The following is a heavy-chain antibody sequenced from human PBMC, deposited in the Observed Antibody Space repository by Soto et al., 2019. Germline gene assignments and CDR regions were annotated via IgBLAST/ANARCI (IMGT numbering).Heavy chain of an antibody. V-gene: IGHV5-10-1*01. CDR3: ARKTGGFPTHYGMDV. J-gene: IGHJ6*02. CDR1: GYRVTSYW. D-gene: IGHD7-27*01. CDR2: IDPSDSYT. Sequence: ISCKGSGYRVTSYWISWVRQMPGKGLEWMGRIDPSDSYTNYSPSFQGHVTISADKSISTAYLQWSSLKASDTAMYYCARKTGGFPTHYGMDVWGQGTTVTVSS.